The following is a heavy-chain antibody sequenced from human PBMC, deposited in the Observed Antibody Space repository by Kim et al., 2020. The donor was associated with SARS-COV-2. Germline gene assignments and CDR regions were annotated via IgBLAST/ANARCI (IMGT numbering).Heavy chain of an antibody. CDR3: ARRPTSSSGDY. J-gene: IGHJ4*02. V-gene: IGHV4-39*01. CDR2: IYYSGST. Sequence: SETLSLTCTVSGGSISSSSYYWGWIRQPPGKGLEWIGSIYYSGSTYYNPSLKSRVTISVDTSKNQFSLKLSSVTAADTAVYYCARRPTSSSGDYWGQGTLVTVSS. D-gene: IGHD6-6*01. CDR1: GGSISSSSYY.